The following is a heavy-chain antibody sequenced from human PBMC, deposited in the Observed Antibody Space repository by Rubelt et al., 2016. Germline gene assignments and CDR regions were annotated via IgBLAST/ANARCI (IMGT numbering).Heavy chain of an antibody. Sequence: QVQLQESGPGLVKPSETLSLTCTVSGGSISSYYWSWIRQPAGKGLEWIGRIYTSGSTNYNPSSKSRVTSSVKTSRNRCSVNMGSVTDADTAVYYCARDVSIQLWLREYNWFDPWGQGTLVTVSS. D-gene: IGHD5-18*01. CDR1: GGSISSYY. CDR3: ARDVSIQLWLREYNWFDP. V-gene: IGHV4-4*07. J-gene: IGHJ5*02. CDR2: IYTSGST.